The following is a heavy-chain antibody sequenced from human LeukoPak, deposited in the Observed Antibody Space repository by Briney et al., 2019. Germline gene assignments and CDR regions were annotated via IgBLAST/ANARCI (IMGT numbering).Heavy chain of an antibody. CDR3: ARPAYYYGAGSWPY. J-gene: IGHJ4*02. V-gene: IGHV1-2*02. D-gene: IGHD3-10*01. CDR1: GYIFSDYY. CDR2: INPNSGDT. Sequence: ASVKVSCKASGYIFSDYYIHWVRQAPGQGLEWMGWINPNSGDTNYAQRFQGRVTMTRDTPINTAYMELSRLTSDDTAVYYCARPAYYYGAGSWPYWGQGSLVTVS.